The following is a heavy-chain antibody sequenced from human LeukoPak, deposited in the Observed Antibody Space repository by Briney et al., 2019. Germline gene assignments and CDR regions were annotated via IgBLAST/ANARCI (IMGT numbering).Heavy chain of an antibody. V-gene: IGHV4-59*01. J-gene: IGHJ4*02. CDR1: GGSISSYY. CDR2: IYNSGST. D-gene: IGHD4-17*01. Sequence: SETLSLTCTVSGGSISSYYWSWIRQPPVKGLEWIGYIYNSGSTNYNPSLKSRVTISVDTSKNQFSLKLSSVTAADTAVYYCARESGKYGATPYYFDYWGQGTLVTVSS. CDR3: ARESGKYGATPYYFDY.